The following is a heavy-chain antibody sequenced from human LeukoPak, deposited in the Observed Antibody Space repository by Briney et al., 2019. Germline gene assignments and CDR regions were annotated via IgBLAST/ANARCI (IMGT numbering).Heavy chain of an antibody. CDR3: ARDPSGYHWFDP. V-gene: IGHV3-53*01. J-gene: IGHJ5*02. CDR1: GFTVSSNY. Sequence: GGSLRLSCAVSGFTVSSNYMSWVRQPPGKGLEWVSIIYSDDNTNYADSVKGRFTISRDNSKNTLYLQMNSLRAEDTAVYYCARDPSGYHWFDPWGQGTLVTVSS. CDR2: IYSDDNT. D-gene: IGHD3-22*01.